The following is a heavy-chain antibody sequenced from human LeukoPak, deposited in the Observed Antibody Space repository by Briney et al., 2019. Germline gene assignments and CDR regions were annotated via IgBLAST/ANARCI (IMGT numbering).Heavy chain of an antibody. Sequence: GPSGTVSFTAFGYTFTIYGINWVRQAPGQGQQWMGWISAHNGNRNYAHNLQGRVTVTADTSTSTAYMELRSLRSDDTAVYYCARGRLGSSWFYFDYWGQGTLVTVSS. D-gene: IGHD3-22*01. CDR3: ARGRLGSSWFYFDY. CDR1: GYTFTIYG. J-gene: IGHJ4*02. CDR2: ISAHNGNR. V-gene: IGHV1-18*01.